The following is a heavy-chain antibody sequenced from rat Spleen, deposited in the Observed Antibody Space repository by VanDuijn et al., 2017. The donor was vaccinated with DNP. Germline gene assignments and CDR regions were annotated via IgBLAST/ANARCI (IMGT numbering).Heavy chain of an antibody. CDR2: INSAGST. CDR1: GYSITSNFR. J-gene: IGHJ2*01. Sequence: EVQLQESGPGLVKPSQSLSLTCSVTGYSITSNFRWSWIRKFPGNTLEWMGYINSAGSTDYNPSLKSRISITRDTSRNQFFLQVNSLTPEDTATYYCAVQLGVFDYWGQGVVVTVSS. CDR3: AVQLGVFDY. V-gene: IGHV3-3*01. D-gene: IGHD5-1*01.